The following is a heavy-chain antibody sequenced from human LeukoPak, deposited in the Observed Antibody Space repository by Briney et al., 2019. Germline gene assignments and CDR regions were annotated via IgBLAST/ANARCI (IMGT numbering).Heavy chain of an antibody. D-gene: IGHD4-17*01. CDR1: GGSISSYY. CDR3: ARASSRTTVTTGY. V-gene: IGHV3-7*01. J-gene: IGHJ4*02. Sequence: PLETLSLTCTVSGGSISSYYWSWIRQPPGKGLEWVANIKQDGSEKYYVDSVKGRFTISRDNAKNSLYLQMNSLRAEDTAVYYCARASSRTTVTTGYWGQGTLVTVSS. CDR2: IKQDGSEK.